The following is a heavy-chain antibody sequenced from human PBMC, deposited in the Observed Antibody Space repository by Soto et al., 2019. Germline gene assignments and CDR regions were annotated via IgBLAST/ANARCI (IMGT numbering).Heavy chain of an antibody. J-gene: IGHJ6*02. CDR2: IAYDGINK. Sequence: QVQLVESGGGVVQPGTSLRLSCVASGFTFSKFDMHWIRQTPDKRLQWVAFIAYDGINKYYTGSVKGRFTVSRDNSKSTVSLQMNNLGLEDTATYFGARGDQYDILLRYYAMDVWGLGTTVTISS. CDR1: GFTFSKFD. CDR3: ARGDQYDILLRYYAMDV. D-gene: IGHD2-15*01. V-gene: IGHV3-30-3*01.